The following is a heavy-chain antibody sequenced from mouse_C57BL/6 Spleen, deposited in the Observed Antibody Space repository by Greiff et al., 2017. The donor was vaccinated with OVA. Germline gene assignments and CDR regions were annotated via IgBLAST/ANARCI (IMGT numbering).Heavy chain of an antibody. Sequence: VQLKQPGAELVKPGASVKLSCKASGYTFTSYWMHWVKQRPGQGLEWIGMIHPNSGSTNYNEKFKSKATLTVDKSSSTAYMQLSSLTSEDSAVYYCARSEYGGFAYWGQGTLVTVSA. CDR2: IHPNSGST. J-gene: IGHJ3*01. CDR3: ARSEYGGFAY. D-gene: IGHD1-1*02. CDR1: GYTFTSYW. V-gene: IGHV1-64*01.